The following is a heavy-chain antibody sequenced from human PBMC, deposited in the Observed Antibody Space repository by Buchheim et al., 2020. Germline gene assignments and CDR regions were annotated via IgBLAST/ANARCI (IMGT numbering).Heavy chain of an antibody. CDR2: IYYTGAT. V-gene: IGHV4-31*03. Sequence: QMQLQESGPGLVKPLQTLSLTCTVSGGSINRGGYYWSRIRQHSVRGLEWIGYIYYTGATYYSTSLKSRVSISVDMSKTQFSLRVNSATAADTAVYFCARDGYNNFGEYFAMDVWGQGT. CDR1: GGSINRGGYY. J-gene: IGHJ6*02. CDR3: ARDGYNNFGEYFAMDV. D-gene: IGHD4-11*01.